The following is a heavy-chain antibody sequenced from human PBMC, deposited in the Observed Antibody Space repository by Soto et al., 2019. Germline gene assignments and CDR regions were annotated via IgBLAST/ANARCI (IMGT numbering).Heavy chain of an antibody. CDR1: GASIITDNW. D-gene: IGHD3-10*01. CDR3: ARASASSKLRGVVIN. J-gene: IGHJ4*02. Sequence: QVQLQESGPGLVKPSGTLSLTCALSGASIITDNWWSWVRQPPGKEMEWIGEIYHSGNNNFNPSVKSRVTISVYKSKNQFSLTVSSVTAADTAIYYCARASASSKLRGVVINWGQGTLVTVSS. CDR2: IYHSGNN. V-gene: IGHV4-4*02.